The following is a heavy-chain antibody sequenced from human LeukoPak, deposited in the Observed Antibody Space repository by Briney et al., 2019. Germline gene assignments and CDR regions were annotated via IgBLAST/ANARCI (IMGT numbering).Heavy chain of an antibody. CDR2: IIPILGIA. CDR3: ARDQVAARPYGAFDI. V-gene: IGHV1-69*04. CDR1: GGTFSSYA. Sequence: SVKVSCKASGGTFSSYAISWVRQAPGQGLEWMGRIIPILGIANYAQKFQGRVTITADKSTSTAYMELSSLRSEDTAVYYCARDQVAARPYGAFDIWGQGTMVTVSS. D-gene: IGHD6-6*01. J-gene: IGHJ3*02.